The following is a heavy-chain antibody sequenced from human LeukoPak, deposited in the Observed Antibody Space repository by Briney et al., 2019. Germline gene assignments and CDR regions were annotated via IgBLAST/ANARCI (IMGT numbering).Heavy chain of an antibody. V-gene: IGHV1-69*04. J-gene: IGHJ4*02. Sequence: SVKVSCKASGYTFSNYGISWVRQAPGQGLEWMGRIIPILGIANYAQKFQGRVTITADKSTSTAYMELSSLRSEDTAVYYCAEAPDVDTAMVTSDYWGQGTLVTVSS. CDR3: AEAPDVDTAMVTSDY. D-gene: IGHD5-18*01. CDR1: GYTFSNYG. CDR2: IIPILGIA.